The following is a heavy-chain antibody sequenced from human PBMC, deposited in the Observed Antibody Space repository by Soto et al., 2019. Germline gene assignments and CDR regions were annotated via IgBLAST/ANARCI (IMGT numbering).Heavy chain of an antibody. Sequence: QVQLVESGGGVVQPGRSLRLSCAASGFSFSKYGMHWVRQAPGKGLEWVAEMSDDGSKKYYGDSVKGRFTISRDNSKNTLYPLMDSLRPADTAMYYCAKELRETGGYYFDCWGQGTLVTVSS. CDR3: AKELRETGGYYFDC. V-gene: IGHV3-30*18. D-gene: IGHD3-16*01. CDR2: MSDDGSKK. J-gene: IGHJ4*02. CDR1: GFSFSKYG.